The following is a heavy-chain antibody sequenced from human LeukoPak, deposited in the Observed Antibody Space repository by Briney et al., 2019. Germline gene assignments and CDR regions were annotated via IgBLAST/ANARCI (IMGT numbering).Heavy chain of an antibody. CDR3: ARAKGYCSGGSCYFDY. CDR2: IYTGGST. V-gene: IGHV4-4*07. J-gene: IGHJ4*02. Sequence: PSETLSLTCTVSGGSISSYYWSWIRQPAGKGLEWIGRIYTGGSTNYNPSLKSRVTMSVDTSKSQFSLKLSSVTAADTAVYYCARAKGYCSGGSCYFDYWGQGTLVTVSS. CDR1: GGSISSYY. D-gene: IGHD2-15*01.